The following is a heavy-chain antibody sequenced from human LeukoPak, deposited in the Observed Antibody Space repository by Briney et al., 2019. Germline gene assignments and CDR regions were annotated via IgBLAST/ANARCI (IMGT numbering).Heavy chain of an antibody. Sequence: GGSLRLSCAASGFTFSSYSMNWVRQAPGKGLEWVSSISSSSSYIYYADSVKGRFTISRDNAKNSLYLQMNSLRAEDTAVYYRARAHGITIFGVVGDYWGQGTLVTVSS. CDR3: ARAHGITIFGVVGDY. CDR1: GFTFSSYS. CDR2: ISSSSSYI. J-gene: IGHJ4*02. V-gene: IGHV3-21*01. D-gene: IGHD3-3*01.